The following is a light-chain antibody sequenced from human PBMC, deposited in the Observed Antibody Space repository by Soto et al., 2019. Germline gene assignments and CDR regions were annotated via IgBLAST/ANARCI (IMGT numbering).Light chain of an antibody. J-gene: IGKJ4*01. V-gene: IGKV3-15*01. CDR2: GAS. CDR3: QQYDNWPLT. CDR1: QSVSSN. Sequence: EIVMTQSPATLSLSPGGRATLSCSAIQSVSSNLAWYQQKPGQAPRLLIYGASTRATGIPARFSGSGSGTEFTLTISSLQFEDFAVYYCQQYDNWPLTFGGGTKVDIK.